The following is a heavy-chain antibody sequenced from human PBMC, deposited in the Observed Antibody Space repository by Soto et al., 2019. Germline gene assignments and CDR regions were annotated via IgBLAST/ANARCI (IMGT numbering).Heavy chain of an antibody. CDR3: ARDLGYCRSGTCYREWFDP. Sequence: QVQLVQSGAEVKKPGASVKVSCKASGYTFTTHGISWVRQAPGQGLEWMGWVSGDNGHTNYAQSLQGRVTMTTDTSTKTAYMELRSLRSDDAAVYDCARDLGYCRSGTCYREWFDPWGQGTLVTVSS. CDR1: GYTFTTHG. J-gene: IGHJ5*02. D-gene: IGHD2-15*01. V-gene: IGHV1-18*01. CDR2: VSGDNGHT.